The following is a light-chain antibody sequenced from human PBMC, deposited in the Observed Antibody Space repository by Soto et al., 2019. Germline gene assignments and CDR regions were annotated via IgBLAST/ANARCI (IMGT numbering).Light chain of an antibody. CDR2: EVT. J-gene: IGLJ1*01. CDR1: SSDFGDYHY. Sequence: QSALTQPPSASGSPGQSVTISCTGSSSDFGDYHYVSWYQQHPGKAPKIIIYEVTNRPSGVSNRFSGSKSGNTASLTISGLQAEDDADYYCSSFTSRFTFNYIFGTGTKLTVL. CDR3: SSFTSRFTFNYI. V-gene: IGLV2-14*01.